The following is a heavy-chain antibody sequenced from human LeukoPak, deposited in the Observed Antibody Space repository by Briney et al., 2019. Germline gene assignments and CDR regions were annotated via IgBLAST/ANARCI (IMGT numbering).Heavy chain of an antibody. D-gene: IGHD3-10*01. CDR3: VRVGYNYYGSGSPKLTWFDP. Sequence: SETLSLTCTVSGGSISSNSYYWGWIRQPPGKGLEWIGSIYYSGITYYSGSIFYNPSLKSRVTITVDASKNEISLKLSSVTAADTAVFYCVRVGYNYYGSGSPKLTWFDPWGQGTLVTVSS. J-gene: IGHJ5*02. V-gene: IGHV4-39*07. CDR1: GGSISSNSYY. CDR2: IYYSGITYYSGSI.